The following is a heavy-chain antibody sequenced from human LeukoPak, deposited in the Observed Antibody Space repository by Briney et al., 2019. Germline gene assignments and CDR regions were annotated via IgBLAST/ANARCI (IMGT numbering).Heavy chain of an antibody. CDR3: AKVGSGWYGVEC. D-gene: IGHD6-19*01. V-gene: IGHV3-30*02. CDR1: GFIFSSYG. J-gene: IGHJ4*02. CDR2: IRYDGTNK. Sequence: PGGSLRLSCAASGFIFSSYGMHWVRQAPGEGLEWVTFIRYDGTNKYYADSVKGRFTISRDNSRNTLYLQMNSLTAEDTAVYYCAKVGSGWYGVECWGQGTLVTVSS.